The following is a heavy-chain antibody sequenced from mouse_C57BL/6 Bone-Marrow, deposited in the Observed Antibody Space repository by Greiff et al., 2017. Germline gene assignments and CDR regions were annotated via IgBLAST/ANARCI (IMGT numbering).Heavy chain of an antibody. V-gene: IGHV1-5*01. CDR3: TKDGSDY. CDR2: IYPGNSDT. J-gene: IGHJ2*01. D-gene: IGHD1-1*02. Sequence: VQLQQPGAELVKPGASVQVSCKASGYTFTSYWLHWVKQRPGQGLEWIGAIYPGNSDTSYNQKFKGKAKLTAVTSASTAYMELSSLTNEDSAVYYCTKDGSDYWGQGTTLTVSS. CDR1: GYTFTSYW.